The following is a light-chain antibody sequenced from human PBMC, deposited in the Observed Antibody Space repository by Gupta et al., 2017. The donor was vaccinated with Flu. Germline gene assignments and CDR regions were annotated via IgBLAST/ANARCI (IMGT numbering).Light chain of an antibody. J-gene: IGLJ3*02. Sequence: SALTQPAPVSASLRQPITISCTGPSSDVGGNIYVSWYQQHPGKAPKLMIYDVSNRPSGVSNRFSGSKSGNTASLTISGLQAEDEADYYCSSYTSSSTLEVFGGGTKLTVL. CDR1: SSDVGGNIY. CDR3: SSYTSSSTLEV. V-gene: IGLV2-14*01. CDR2: DVS.